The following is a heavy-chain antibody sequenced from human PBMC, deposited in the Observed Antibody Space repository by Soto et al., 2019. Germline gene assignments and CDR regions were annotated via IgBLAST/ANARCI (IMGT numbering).Heavy chain of an antibody. CDR1: GGSIGTYY. J-gene: IGHJ4*02. CDR3: ARGSVTPEPGA. Sequence: LSLTCCVSGGSIGTYYCSWIRQTAGQRLEWIGYINSGGSTIYNPSLKSRVTISLDTSKNQFSLKLRSVTAADTAVYFCARGSVTPEPGAWGRGTLVTVSS. CDR2: INSGGST. V-gene: IGHV4-59*01. D-gene: IGHD2-21*02.